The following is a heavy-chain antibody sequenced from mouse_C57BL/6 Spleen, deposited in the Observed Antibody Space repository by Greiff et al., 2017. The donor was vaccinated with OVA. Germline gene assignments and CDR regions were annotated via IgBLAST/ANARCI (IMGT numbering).Heavy chain of an antibody. CDR1: GYSITSGYY. CDR2: ISYDGSN. Sequence: EVKLEESGPGLVKPSQSLSLTCSVTGYSITSGYYWNWIRQFPGDKLEWMGYISYDGSNNYNPSLKNRISITRDTSKNQFFLKLNSVTTEDTATYYCAREGAYYSNYFFAYWGQGTLVTVSA. D-gene: IGHD2-5*01. V-gene: IGHV3-6*01. CDR3: AREGAYYSNYFFAY. J-gene: IGHJ3*01.